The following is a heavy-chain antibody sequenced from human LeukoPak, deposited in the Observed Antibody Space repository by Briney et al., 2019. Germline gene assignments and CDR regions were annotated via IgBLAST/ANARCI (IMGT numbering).Heavy chain of an antibody. CDR2: INHNGST. V-gene: IGHV4-34*01. Sequence: PDTLSITCSVYGGSFRAYYWSWVPQPPGKGLESSGEINHNGSTNYNPSLKSRVTISVDTSKNQFSLKLSSVTAADTAVYYCARGRGSSSYLAFDYWGQGTLVTVSS. D-gene: IGHD6-6*01. CDR3: ARGRGSSSYLAFDY. J-gene: IGHJ4*02. CDR1: GGSFRAYY.